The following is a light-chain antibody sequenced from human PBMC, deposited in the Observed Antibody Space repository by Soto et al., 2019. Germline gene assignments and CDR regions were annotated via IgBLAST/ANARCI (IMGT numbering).Light chain of an antibody. V-gene: IGLV2-14*01. CDR2: AVN. CDR3: SSYTSSSLL. J-gene: IGLJ2*01. Sequence: QSVLTQPASVSGSPGQSITISCTGTRSDVGAYDYVSWYQHHPGKVPKLIIYAVNIRPSGVSIRFSGSKSGSTASLTISGLQPEDEADYYCSSYTSSSLLFGGGTKLTVL. CDR1: RSDVGAYDY.